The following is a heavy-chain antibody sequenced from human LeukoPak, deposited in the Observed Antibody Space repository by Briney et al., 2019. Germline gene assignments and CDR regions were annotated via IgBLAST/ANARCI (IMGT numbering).Heavy chain of an antibody. Sequence: PGGSLRLSCAASGFTFDDYAMHWVRQAPGKGLEWVSGIKWNSDSIGYAGSVKGRFTISRDNAKNSLFLQMNSLRAGDMALYYCAKGYSSSGGGFDIWGQGTMVTVSS. D-gene: IGHD6-13*01. CDR1: GFTFDDYA. V-gene: IGHV3-9*03. CDR2: IKWNSDSI. CDR3: AKGYSSSGGGFDI. J-gene: IGHJ3*02.